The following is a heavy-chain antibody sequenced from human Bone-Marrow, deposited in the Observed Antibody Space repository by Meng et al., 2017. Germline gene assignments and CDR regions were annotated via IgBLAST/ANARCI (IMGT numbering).Heavy chain of an antibody. CDR3: ARESPYYDILTPKNWFDP. CDR1: GFTFSSYS. Sequence: GESLKISCAASGFTFSSYSMNWVRQAPGKGLEWVSSISSSSYIYYADSVKGRFTISRDNAKNSLYLQMNSLRAEDTAVYYCARESPYYDILTPKNWFDPWGQGTLVTVSS. CDR2: ISSSSYI. J-gene: IGHJ5*02. D-gene: IGHD3-9*01. V-gene: IGHV3-21*01.